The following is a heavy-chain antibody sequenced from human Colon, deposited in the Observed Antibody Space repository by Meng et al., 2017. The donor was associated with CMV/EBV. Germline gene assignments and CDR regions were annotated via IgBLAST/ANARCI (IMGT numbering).Heavy chain of an antibody. CDR2: IRYDGSNK. Sequence: GESLKISCSASGFTFNDFDMTWVRQAPGKGLEWVAFIRYDGSNKYYADSVKGRFTISRDNSKNTLYLQMNSLRAEDTAVYYCAKDPRAGIVVVPAAIRKIYYYGMDVWGQGTTVTVSS. CDR1: GFTFNDFD. D-gene: IGHD2-2*02. J-gene: IGHJ6*02. CDR3: AKDPRAGIVVVPAAIRKIYYYGMDV. V-gene: IGHV3-30*02.